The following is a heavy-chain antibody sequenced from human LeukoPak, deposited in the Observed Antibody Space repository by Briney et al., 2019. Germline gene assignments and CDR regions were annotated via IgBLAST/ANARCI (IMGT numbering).Heavy chain of an antibody. D-gene: IGHD6-19*01. CDR3: VKGVYLAGYSSGWYGGPYYYYYGMDV. CDR2: FYSGGDT. J-gene: IGHJ6*02. CDR1: GFTVSSNH. Sequence: GGSLRLSCAVSGFTVSSNHMSWVRQAPGKGLEWVSVFYSGGDTHYADYVKGRFTISRDNSKNTLYLQMSSLRAEDTAVYYCVKGVYLAGYSSGWYGGPYYYYYGMDVWGQGTTVTVSS. V-gene: IGHV3-53*05.